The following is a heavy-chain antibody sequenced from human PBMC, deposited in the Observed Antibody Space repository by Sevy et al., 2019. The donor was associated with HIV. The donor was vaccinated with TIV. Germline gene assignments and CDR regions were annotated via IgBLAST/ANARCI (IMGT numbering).Heavy chain of an antibody. V-gene: IGHV1-69*13. Sequence: ASVKVSCKASGGTFTTSGISWVRQVPGQGLEWMGGIIPILGTTNYAQRFQYRVTITADESTKTAYMELGSLRSEDTAVYYCARGGGNGWYYFDYWGQATSVTVSS. J-gene: IGHJ4*02. D-gene: IGHD6-19*01. CDR1: GGTFTTSG. CDR3: ARGGGNGWYYFDY. CDR2: IIPILGTT.